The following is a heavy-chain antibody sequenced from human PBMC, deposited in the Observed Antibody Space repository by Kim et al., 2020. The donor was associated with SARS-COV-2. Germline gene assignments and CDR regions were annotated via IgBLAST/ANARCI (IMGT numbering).Heavy chain of an antibody. V-gene: IGHV3-23*01. CDR2: ISGSGGST. Sequence: GGSLRLSCAASGFTFSSYAMSWVRQAPGKGLEWVSAISGSGGSTYYADSVKGRFTISRDNSKNTLYLQMNSLRAEDTAVYYCANQGPYSGSPGDWFDPWGQGTLVTVSS. CDR3: ANQGPYSGSPGDWFDP. D-gene: IGHD1-26*01. CDR1: GFTFSSYA. J-gene: IGHJ5*02.